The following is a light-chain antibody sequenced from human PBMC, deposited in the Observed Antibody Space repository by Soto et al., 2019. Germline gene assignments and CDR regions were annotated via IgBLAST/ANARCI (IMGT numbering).Light chain of an antibody. CDR3: RQSSNWPQLT. CDR2: GAS. CDR1: QGISRW. Sequence: DIQMTQSPSFVSASVGDRVTITCRASQGISRWLAWYQQRPGKAPELLIYGASSLQSGVPSRFSGSGSGTDFTLTISSLQPEDFAVYYCRQSSNWPQLTFGGGTKVEIK. J-gene: IGKJ4*01. V-gene: IGKV1-12*01.